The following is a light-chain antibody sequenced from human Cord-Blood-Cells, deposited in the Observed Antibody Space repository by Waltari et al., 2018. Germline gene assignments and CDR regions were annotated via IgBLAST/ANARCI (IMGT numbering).Light chain of an antibody. Sequence: DIVMTQSPDSLAVSLGERATINCKSSQSVLYSSNNKNYLAWYQQKPGQPPKLLIYWASTRESVVPDRFSGSRSVTDFTLTISSLQAEVVAVYYCQQYYSTWTFGQGTKVEIK. V-gene: IGKV4-1*01. CDR3: QQYYSTWT. CDR2: WAS. CDR1: QSVLYSSNNKNY. J-gene: IGKJ1*01.